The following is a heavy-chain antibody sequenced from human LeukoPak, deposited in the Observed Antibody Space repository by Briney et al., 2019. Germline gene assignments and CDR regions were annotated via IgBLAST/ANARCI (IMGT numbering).Heavy chain of an antibody. D-gene: IGHD4-17*01. Sequence: SETLSLTCTVSGDSITSGSYFWGWIRQPPGKGLEWVASISPGGSTHYNPPLKSRVTISVDTSKNHFSLKLSSVTAADMAVYFCAGLTPYGDYTWSYYYYMDVWGKGTTVTVSS. V-gene: IGHV4-39*02. CDR1: GDSITSGSYF. CDR3: AGLTPYGDYTWSYYYYMDV. CDR2: ISPGGST. J-gene: IGHJ6*03.